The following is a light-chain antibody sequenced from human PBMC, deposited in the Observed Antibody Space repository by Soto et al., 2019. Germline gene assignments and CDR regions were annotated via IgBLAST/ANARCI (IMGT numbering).Light chain of an antibody. V-gene: IGKV1-12*01. CDR2: AAS. CDR1: QDIGRR. Sequence: DIQMTQSPSSVSASIGDRVTITCRASQDIGRRLAWFQQKPGKAPKYLIQAASSLQGGVPSTFSGSGSGTDFTLTINTLHPEGFATYYCLQVYSFPRTFGQGTKVDIK. CDR3: LQVYSFPRT. J-gene: IGKJ1*01.